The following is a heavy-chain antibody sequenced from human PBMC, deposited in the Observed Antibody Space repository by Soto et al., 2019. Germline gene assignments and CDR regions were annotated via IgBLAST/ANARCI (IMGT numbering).Heavy chain of an antibody. D-gene: IGHD3-22*01. CDR2: ISYDGSTR. CDR1: GFIFSSYA. J-gene: IGHJ5*02. V-gene: IGHV3-30-3*01. CDR3: MRDPGFYDGSGPA. Sequence: QVRLVESGGGVVQPGRSLRLSCTASGFIFSSYAMHWVRQAPGKGLEWVSVISYDGSTRDFADSVKGRFTISRDNSRSTLHLQMSSLSTEDTAVYYCMRDPGFYDGSGPAWGQGTLVTVSS.